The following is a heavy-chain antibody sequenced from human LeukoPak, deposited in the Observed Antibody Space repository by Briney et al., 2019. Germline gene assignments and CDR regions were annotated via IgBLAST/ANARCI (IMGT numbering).Heavy chain of an antibody. CDR2: IRTKPDNYAA. Sequence: GGSLRLSCAASGFTFSGSAVHWVRQASGKGLEWLGRIRTKPDNYAAAYAASVKGRFTISRDDSKNLAYLQMDSLKTEDTAVYYCSRFDLDYDGSRYASDGLDVWGQGTTVIVSS. V-gene: IGHV3-73*01. CDR1: GFTFSGSA. CDR3: SRFDLDYDGSRYASDGLDV. D-gene: IGHD3-22*01. J-gene: IGHJ6*02.